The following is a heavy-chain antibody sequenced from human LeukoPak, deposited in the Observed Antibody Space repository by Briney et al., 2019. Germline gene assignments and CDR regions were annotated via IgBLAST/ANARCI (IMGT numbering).Heavy chain of an antibody. Sequence: SETLSLTCTVSGYSISSGYYWGWIRQPPGKGLEWIGSIFHSGYTYYDPSLKSRVTISVDTSKNQFSLRLSSVTAADTAVYYLARETEKQGKYWGKGKMVTVSS. D-gene: IGHD3-10*01. CDR1: GYSISSGYY. J-gene: IGHJ3*01. CDR3: ARETEKQGKY. V-gene: IGHV4-38-2*02. CDR2: IFHSGYT.